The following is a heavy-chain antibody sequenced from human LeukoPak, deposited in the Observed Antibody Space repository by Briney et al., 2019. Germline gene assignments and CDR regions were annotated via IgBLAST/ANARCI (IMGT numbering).Heavy chain of an antibody. CDR2: ISYDGSNK. Sequence: PGGSLRLSCAASGFTFSSYAMHWVRQAPGKGLEWVAVISYDGSNKYYADSVKGRFTISRDNSKNTLYLQMNSLRAEDTAVYYCAKANGGIDYWGQGTLVTVSS. CDR3: AKANGGIDY. J-gene: IGHJ4*02. D-gene: IGHD2-15*01. CDR1: GFTFSSYA. V-gene: IGHV3-30*04.